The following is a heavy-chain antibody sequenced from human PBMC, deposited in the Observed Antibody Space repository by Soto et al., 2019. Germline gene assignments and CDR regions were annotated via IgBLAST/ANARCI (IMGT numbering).Heavy chain of an antibody. CDR2: VHYTGGT. J-gene: IGHJ4*02. Sequence: LSLTCTMSSGSVTNNNWWSWVRQSPGKGLEWIGEVHYTGGTSYNPSLESRVTISVDKSKNGFSLKLDSVTAADTAMYYCTKNSAYDLDYWGQGTLVPVSP. CDR1: SGSVTNNNW. D-gene: IGHD5-12*01. V-gene: IGHV4-4*04. CDR3: TKNSAYDLDY.